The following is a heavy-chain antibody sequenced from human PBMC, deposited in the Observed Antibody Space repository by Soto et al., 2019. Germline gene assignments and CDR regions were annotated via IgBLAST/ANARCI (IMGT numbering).Heavy chain of an antibody. CDR3: ARFYDFWSGYYFDY. J-gene: IGHJ4*02. D-gene: IGHD3-3*01. Sequence: ETLSLTCTVSGGSISSSSYYWGWIRQPPGKGLEWIGSIYYSGSTYYNPSLKSRVTISVDTSKKQFSLKLSSVTAADTAVYYCARFYDFWSGYYFDYWGQGTLVTVSS. V-gene: IGHV4-39*01. CDR2: IYYSGST. CDR1: GGSISSSSYY.